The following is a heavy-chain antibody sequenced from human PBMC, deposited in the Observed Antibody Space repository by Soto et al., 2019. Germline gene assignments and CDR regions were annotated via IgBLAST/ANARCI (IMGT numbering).Heavy chain of an antibody. CDR3: ARHRMVSRYFDL. CDR2: IFYSGST. V-gene: IGHV4-39*01. D-gene: IGHD2-8*01. CDR1: GGFTSSSNYY. Sequence: PSETLSLTCTVSGGFTSSSNYYWGWLLQAPGKELEWIGSIFYSGSTYHSPSLKSRVNMSVDTSKTAFSLKMTYVTAADTAVYCCARHRMVSRYFDLWGRGTVVTVSS. J-gene: IGHJ2*01.